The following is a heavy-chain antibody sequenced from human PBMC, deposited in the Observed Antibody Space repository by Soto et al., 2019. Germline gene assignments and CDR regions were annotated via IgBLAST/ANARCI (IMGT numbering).Heavy chain of an antibody. Sequence: GGSLRLSCAASGLTFSSYAMHWVRQAPGKGLEYVSAISSNGGSTYYANSVKGRFTISRDNSKNTLYLQMNSLRAEDTAVYYCAKDPENFGGGYYTAQWFAPWGKGTLVPVSS. CDR1: GLTFSSYA. D-gene: IGHD3-3*01. J-gene: IGHJ5*02. V-gene: IGHV3-64*01. CDR2: ISSNGGST. CDR3: AKDPENFGGGYYTAQWFAP.